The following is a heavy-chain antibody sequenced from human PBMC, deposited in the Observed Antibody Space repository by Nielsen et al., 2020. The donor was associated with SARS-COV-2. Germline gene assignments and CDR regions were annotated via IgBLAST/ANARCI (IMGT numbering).Heavy chain of an antibody. D-gene: IGHD3-22*01. CDR3: ARDEASRGFPSSYYYGMDV. V-gene: IGHV1-18*01. CDR1: GYTFVSYG. CDR2: ISAYNGNT. J-gene: IGHJ6*02. Sequence: ASVKVSCKASGYTFVSYGISWVRQAPGQGLEWMGWISAYNGNTKYAQKLQGRVTMTTDTSTSTAYMELRSLRSDDTAVYICARDEASRGFPSSYYYGMDVWGQGTTVTVSS.